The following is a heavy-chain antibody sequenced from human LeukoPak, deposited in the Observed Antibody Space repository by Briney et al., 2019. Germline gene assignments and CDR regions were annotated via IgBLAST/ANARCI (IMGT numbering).Heavy chain of an antibody. CDR3: ARDGGYSSGWYGRNGMDV. CDR2: IIPILGIA. J-gene: IGHJ6*02. CDR1: VGTFSSYA. D-gene: IGHD6-19*01. V-gene: IGHV1-69*04. Sequence: ASVKVSCKASVGTFSSYAISWVRQAPGQGLEWMGKIIPILGIANNAQKFQGRVTITADKSTSTAYMELRSLRSAATAVYYCARDGGYSSGWYGRNGMDVWGQGTTVTVSS.